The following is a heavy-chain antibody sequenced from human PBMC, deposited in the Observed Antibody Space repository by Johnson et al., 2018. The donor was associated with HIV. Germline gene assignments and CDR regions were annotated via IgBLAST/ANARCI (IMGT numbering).Heavy chain of an antibody. CDR2: ISGSGGST. D-gene: IGHD4-17*01. V-gene: IGHV3-23*04. CDR3: AKGGMTTVTSGAFDF. CDR1: GFTFSNYA. J-gene: IGHJ3*01. Sequence: VQLVESGGGLVQPGGSLRLSCAASGFTFSNYAMGWVRQAPRKGLEWVSVISGSGGSTYYAESVKGRFTISRDNSTNTLYLQMNSLSAEDTAVYYCAKGGMTTVTSGAFDFWGQGTMVTISS.